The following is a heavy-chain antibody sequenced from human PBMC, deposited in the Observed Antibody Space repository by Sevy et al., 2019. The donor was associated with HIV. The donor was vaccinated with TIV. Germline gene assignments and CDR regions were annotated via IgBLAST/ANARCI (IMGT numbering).Heavy chain of an antibody. CDR2: ISRSGGST. D-gene: IGHD2-2*01. CDR3: AKVDVVVPVADYGLDV. J-gene: IGHJ6*02. V-gene: IGHV3-23*01. CDR1: GFTFSNYA. Sequence: GGSLRLSCAASGFTFSNYAMSWVRQAPGKGLEWVSSISRSGGSTYYADSVKGRFTISRDNSKNKLYLQMNSLRAEEMSVYYCAKVDVVVPVADYGLDVWGQGTTVTVSS.